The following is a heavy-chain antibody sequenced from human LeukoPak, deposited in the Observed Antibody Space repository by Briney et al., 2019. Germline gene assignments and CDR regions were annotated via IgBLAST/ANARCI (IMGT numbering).Heavy chain of an antibody. Sequence: SVKVSCKASGYTFTSYYMHWVRQAPGQGLEWMGRIIPILGIANYAQKFQGRVTITADKSTSTAYMELSSLRSEDTAVYYCATHESYGLFDYWGQGTLVTASS. J-gene: IGHJ4*02. CDR3: ATHESYGLFDY. CDR1: GYTFTSYY. D-gene: IGHD5-18*01. CDR2: IIPILGIA. V-gene: IGHV1-69*02.